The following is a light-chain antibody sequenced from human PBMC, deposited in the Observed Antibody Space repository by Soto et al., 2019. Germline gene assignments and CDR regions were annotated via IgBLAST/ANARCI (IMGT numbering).Light chain of an antibody. CDR2: EVS. V-gene: IGLV2-18*01. CDR3: RLYTSSSTYV. Sequence: QSVLTQPPSVSGSPGQSVTISCTGTSSDVGSYNRVSWYQQPPGTAPKLMIYEVSNRPSGVPDRFSGSKSGNTASLTISGLQAEDAADYYCRLYTSSSTYVFGTGTKLTVL. CDR1: SSDVGSYNR. J-gene: IGLJ1*01.